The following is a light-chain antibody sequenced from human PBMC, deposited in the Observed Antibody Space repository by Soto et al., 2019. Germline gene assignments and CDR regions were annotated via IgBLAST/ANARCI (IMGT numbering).Light chain of an antibody. CDR1: QSISSW. V-gene: IGKV1-5*01. Sequence: DIPMTQSPSTLSASVGDKVTITCRASQSISSWLAWYQQKPGKDPKLLIYDASSLESGVPSRFSGSGSGTEFTLTISSLQPDDFATYYCQQYNSYSGTFGQGTKVDIK. CDR3: QQYNSYSGT. J-gene: IGKJ1*01. CDR2: DAS.